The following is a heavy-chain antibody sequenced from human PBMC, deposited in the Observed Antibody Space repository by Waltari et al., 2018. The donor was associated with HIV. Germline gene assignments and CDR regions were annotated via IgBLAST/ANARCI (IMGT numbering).Heavy chain of an antibody. J-gene: IGHJ5*02. CDR3: VREVVVAATWWFDP. Sequence: EVQLVESGGGLVQPGGSLRLSCAASGFTFSNYWMHWVRQAPGKGLVWVSRISGDGSSTTYADAVKCRFTISRDNPKNTLYLQMNRLRVEDTAVYYCVREVVVAATWWFDPWGQGTLVTVSS. CDR2: ISGDGSST. CDR1: GFTFSNYW. D-gene: IGHD2-15*01. V-gene: IGHV3-74*01.